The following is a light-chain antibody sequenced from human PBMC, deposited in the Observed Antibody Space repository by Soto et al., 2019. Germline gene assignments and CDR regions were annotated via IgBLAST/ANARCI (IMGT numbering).Light chain of an antibody. Sequence: DIQMNQSPSSLSASVGDRVTITCGASQSISSYLNWYQQKPEKAPKLLIYAASSLQSGVPSRFSGSGSGTDFTLTISSLQPADFAVYYCQQYDNWPPITFGQGTRLEIK. V-gene: IGKV1-39*01. J-gene: IGKJ5*01. CDR3: QQYDNWPPIT. CDR2: AAS. CDR1: QSISSY.